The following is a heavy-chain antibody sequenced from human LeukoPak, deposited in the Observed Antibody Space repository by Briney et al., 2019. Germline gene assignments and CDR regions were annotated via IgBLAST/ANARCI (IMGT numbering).Heavy chain of an antibody. CDR1: GFTFSSYA. CDR3: ARDRGSGDYYYYFMDV. J-gene: IGHJ6*03. CDR2: ISSNGGST. V-gene: IGHV3-64*01. D-gene: IGHD3-10*01. Sequence: GGSLRLSCAASGFTFSSYAMHWVRQAPGKGLEYVSAISSNGGSTYYANPVKGRFTISRDNSKNMLYLQMGSLRAEDMAVYYCARDRGSGDYYYYFMDVWGKGTTVTISS.